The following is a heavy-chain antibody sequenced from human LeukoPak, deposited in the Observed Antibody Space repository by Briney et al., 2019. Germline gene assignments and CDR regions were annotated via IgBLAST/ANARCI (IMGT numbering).Heavy chain of an antibody. J-gene: IGHJ4*02. Sequence: PGGSLRLSCAASGFTFRNYAMSWVRQAPGKGLEWVSTISNSGGSTYYADSVKGRFAISRDNPKNTLYLQMNNLRAEDTAVYYCAKNGNNSYYFDYWGQGILVTVSS. CDR2: ISNSGGST. V-gene: IGHV3-23*01. CDR1: GFTFRNYA. D-gene: IGHD4-23*01. CDR3: AKNGNNSYYFDY.